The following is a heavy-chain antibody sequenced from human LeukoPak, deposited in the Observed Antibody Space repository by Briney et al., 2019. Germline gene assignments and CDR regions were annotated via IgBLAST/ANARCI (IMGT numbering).Heavy chain of an antibody. V-gene: IGHV3-23*01. D-gene: IGHD1-26*01. Sequence: GGSLRLSCAASGFIFSNYGMSWVRQAPGKGLQWVSTISNTGGSAYYADSVKGRFTLSRDNSNNALYLQMNSLRAEDTAVYYCAKPTRGSGSFLIDFWGQGTLVTVSS. CDR1: GFIFSNYG. J-gene: IGHJ4*02. CDR2: ISNTGGSA. CDR3: AKPTRGSGSFLIDF.